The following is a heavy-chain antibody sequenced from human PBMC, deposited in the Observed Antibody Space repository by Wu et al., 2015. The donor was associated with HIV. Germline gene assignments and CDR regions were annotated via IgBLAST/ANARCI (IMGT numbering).Heavy chain of an antibody. CDR1: GGTFSSYA. J-gene: IGHJ3*02. CDR2: IIPIFGTA. D-gene: IGHD5-12*01. Sequence: QVQLVQSGAEVKKPGSSVKVSCKASGGTFSSYAISWVRQAPGQGLEWMGGIIPIFGTANYAQKFQGRVTITADESTSTAYMELSSLRSEDTAVYYCARDQADIVATINAFDIWGQGTMVSVSS. V-gene: IGHV1-69*12. CDR3: ARDQADIVATINAFDI.